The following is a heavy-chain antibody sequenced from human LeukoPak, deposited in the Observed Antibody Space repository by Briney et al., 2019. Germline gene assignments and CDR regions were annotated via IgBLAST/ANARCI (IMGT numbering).Heavy chain of an antibody. CDR1: GFTFSSYS. Sequence: GGSLRLSCAASGFTFSSYSMNWVRQAPGKGLEWVSFISSSSSTIYYADSVKGRFTISRDNAKNSLYLQMNSLRAEDTAVYYCARDRGGSYSAIDYWGQGALVTVSS. V-gene: IGHV3-48*04. D-gene: IGHD1-26*01. CDR2: ISSSSSTI. J-gene: IGHJ4*02. CDR3: ARDRGGSYSAIDY.